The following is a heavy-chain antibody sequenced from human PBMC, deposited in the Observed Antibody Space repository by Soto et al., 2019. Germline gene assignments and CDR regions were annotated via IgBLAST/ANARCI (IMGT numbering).Heavy chain of an antibody. CDR3: ARGRVYCSRTSCSSAFDI. Sequence: QVQLVQSGAEVKKPGASVKVSCKASGYTFTSYDINWVRQATGQGLEWMGWMNPNSGNTGYAQKFHGRVTMTRNTSISTAYMELSSLRSEDTAVYYCARGRVYCSRTSCSSAFDIWGQGTMVTVSS. CDR2: MNPNSGNT. D-gene: IGHD2-2*01. CDR1: GYTFTSYD. J-gene: IGHJ3*02. V-gene: IGHV1-8*01.